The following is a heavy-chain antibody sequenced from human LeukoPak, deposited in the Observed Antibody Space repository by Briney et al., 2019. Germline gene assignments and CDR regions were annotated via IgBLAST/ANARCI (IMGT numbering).Heavy chain of an antibody. D-gene: IGHD3-10*01. V-gene: IGHV3-30*18. CDR2: ISYDGSNK. J-gene: IGHJ4*02. CDR1: GFTLSSYG. Sequence: PGRSLRLSCAASGFTLSSYGMHWVRQAPGKGLEWVAVISYDGSNKYYADSVKGRFTISRDNSKNTLYLQMNSLRAEDTAVCYCAKDPRGSYYDSGSYYDYWGQGTLVTVSS. CDR3: AKDPRGSYYDSGSYYDY.